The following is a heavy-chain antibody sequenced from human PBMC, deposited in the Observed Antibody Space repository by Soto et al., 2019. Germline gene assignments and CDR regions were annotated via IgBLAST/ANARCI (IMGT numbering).Heavy chain of an antibody. Sequence: QVQLQESGPGLVKPSETLSLTCTVSGGSISSYYWSWIRQPPGKGLEWIGYIYYSGSTNYNPSLTSRVTISVDTSKNQFSLKLSSVTAADTAVYYCARDPGYSGYPDAFDIWGQGTMVTVSS. D-gene: IGHD5-12*01. J-gene: IGHJ3*02. CDR1: GGSISSYY. V-gene: IGHV4-59*01. CDR2: IYYSGST. CDR3: ARDPGYSGYPDAFDI.